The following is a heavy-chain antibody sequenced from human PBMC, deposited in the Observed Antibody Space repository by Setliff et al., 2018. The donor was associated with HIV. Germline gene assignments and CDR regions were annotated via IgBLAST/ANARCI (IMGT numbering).Heavy chain of an antibody. CDR3: AKDVLVGGTYRLVPDY. CDR2: IWYDGSNK. D-gene: IGHD3-9*01. Sequence: GGSLRLSCAVSGFTFSGSAMHWVRQAPGKGLEWVAVIWYDGSNKYYADSVKGRFTISRDNSKNTLYLQMNSLRAEDTAVYYCAKDVLVGGTYRLVPDYWGQETLVTVSS. V-gene: IGHV3-33*06. J-gene: IGHJ4*02. CDR1: GFTFSGSA.